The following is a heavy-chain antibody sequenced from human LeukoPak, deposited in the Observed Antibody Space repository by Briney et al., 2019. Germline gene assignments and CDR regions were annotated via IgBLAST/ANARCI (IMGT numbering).Heavy chain of an antibody. CDR2: IYYSGST. CDR1: GGSISSSSYY. J-gene: IGHJ4*02. V-gene: IGHV4-39*07. D-gene: IGHD3-10*01. Sequence: SETLSLTCTVSGGSISSSSYYWGWIRQPPGKGLEWIGSIYYSGSTYYTPSLGSRVTISVDTSKNEFSLNLNSVTAADTAVYYCARAGWIITSGIDYWGQGALVTVSS. CDR3: ARAGWIITSGIDY.